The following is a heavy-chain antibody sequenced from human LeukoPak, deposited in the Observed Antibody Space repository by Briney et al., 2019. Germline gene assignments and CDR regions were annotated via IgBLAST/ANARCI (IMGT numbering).Heavy chain of an antibody. D-gene: IGHD3-22*01. CDR3: AKDLGDYDSSGLSPHY. J-gene: IGHJ4*02. CDR1: GFSFSSYG. V-gene: IGHV3-33*06. CDR2: IWYDGSDK. Sequence: GRSLRLSCAASGFSFSSYGMHWVRQAPGKGLEWVAVIWYDGSDKYYADSVKGRFSISRDNSKNTLYLRMNSLRAEDTAVYYCAKDLGDYDSSGLSPHYWGQGTLVTVSS.